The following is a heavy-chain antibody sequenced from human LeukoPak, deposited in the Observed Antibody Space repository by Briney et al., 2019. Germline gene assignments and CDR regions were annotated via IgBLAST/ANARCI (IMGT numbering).Heavy chain of an antibody. V-gene: IGHV4-59*08. CDR3: ASRRLYYGSGNNEYYFDY. CDR1: GGSISSYY. D-gene: IGHD3-10*01. J-gene: IGHJ4*02. Sequence: SETLSLTCTVSGGSISSYYWSWIRQPPGKGLEWMGYIYYSGSTNYNPSLKSRVTISVETSKNQFSLKLSYVTAADTAVYYCASRRLYYGSGNNEYYFDYWGQGTLVTVSS. CDR2: IYYSGST.